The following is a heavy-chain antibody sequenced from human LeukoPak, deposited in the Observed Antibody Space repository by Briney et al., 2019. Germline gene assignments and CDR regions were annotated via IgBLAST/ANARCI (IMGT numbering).Heavy chain of an antibody. CDR2: IRYDGSNK. J-gene: IGHJ4*02. Sequence: PGGSLRLSCAASGFTFSSYGMHWVRQAPGKGLEWVAFIRYDGSNKYYADSVKGRFTISRDNSKNTLYLQMNSLRAEDTAVYYCAKEGGYCSSTSCHHFDYWGQGTLVTVSS. V-gene: IGHV3-30*02. D-gene: IGHD2-2*01. CDR1: GFTFSSYG. CDR3: AKEGGYCSSTSCHHFDY.